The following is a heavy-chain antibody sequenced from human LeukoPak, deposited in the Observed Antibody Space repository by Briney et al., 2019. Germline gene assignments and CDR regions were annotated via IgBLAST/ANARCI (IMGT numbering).Heavy chain of an antibody. CDR1: GYTLSKLS. J-gene: IGHJ4*02. D-gene: IGHD3-22*01. CDR2: EDGEA. CDR3: ASIDLDS. V-gene: IGHV1-24*01. Sequence: ASVKVSCKVSGYTLSKLSIHWVRQAPGKGLEWMGGEDGEAIYAQKFQGRVTMTEDTSTDTAYMDLSSLISEDTAVYYCASIDLDSWGQGPWSPSPQ.